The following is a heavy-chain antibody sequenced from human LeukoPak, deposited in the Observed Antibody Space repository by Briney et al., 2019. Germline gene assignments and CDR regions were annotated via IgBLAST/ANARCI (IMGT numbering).Heavy chain of an antibody. CDR2: MNPNSGAT. D-gene: IGHD7-27*01. CDR3: ARAPRNWGFDY. CDR1: GYTFTSYD. J-gene: IGHJ4*02. V-gene: IGHV1-8*01. Sequence: ASVKVSCKASGYTFTSYDINWPRQATGQGPEWMGWMNPNSGATGYAQKFQGRVTMTRSTSLNTAYMELSSLRSEDTAEYYCARAPRNWGFDYWGQGTLVTVSS.